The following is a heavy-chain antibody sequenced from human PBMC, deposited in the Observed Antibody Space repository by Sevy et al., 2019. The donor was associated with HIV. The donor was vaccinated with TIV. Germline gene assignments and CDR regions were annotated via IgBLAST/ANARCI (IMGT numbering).Heavy chain of an antibody. D-gene: IGHD3-9*01. V-gene: IGHV3-30-3*01. Sequence: GGSLRLSCAASGFTFRTDAFHWVRQTPGRGLEWIGLISSNGDNAFYANSVRGRFTISRDNSMNTLYLQMTSLTPDDTAVYYCARGPDWELTSFLSHWGQGTLVTVSS. CDR1: GFTFRTDA. CDR3: ARGPDWELTSFLSH. J-gene: IGHJ4*02. CDR2: ISSNGDNA.